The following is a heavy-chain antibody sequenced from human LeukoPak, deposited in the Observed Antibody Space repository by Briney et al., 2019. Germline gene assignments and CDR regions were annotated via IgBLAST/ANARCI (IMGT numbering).Heavy chain of an antibody. CDR2: INPSGGST. Sequence: ASVKVSCKASGYTFTSYYMHWVRQAPGQGLEWMGIINPSGGSTSYAQKFQGRVTMTRDTSTSTVYMELSSLRSEDTAVYYCARGTLTMVRGVIGRFDPWGQGTLVTVSS. D-gene: IGHD3-10*01. CDR3: ARGTLTMVRGVIGRFDP. V-gene: IGHV1-46*01. CDR1: GYTFTSYY. J-gene: IGHJ5*02.